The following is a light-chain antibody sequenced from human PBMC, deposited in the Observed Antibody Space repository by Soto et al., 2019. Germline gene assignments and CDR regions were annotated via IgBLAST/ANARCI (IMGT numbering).Light chain of an antibody. V-gene: IGLV2-14*03. CDR3: SSYRVGGSYV. Sequence: QSVLTQPPSVSGSPGQSITISCSGTSSDVGRHNAVSWYQQHPGKVPQLMIYDVSIRPSGISDRLSASKSGNMASLTISGLQAEDEADYYCSSYRVGGSYVFGTGTKVTVL. CDR1: SSDVGRHNA. J-gene: IGLJ1*01. CDR2: DVS.